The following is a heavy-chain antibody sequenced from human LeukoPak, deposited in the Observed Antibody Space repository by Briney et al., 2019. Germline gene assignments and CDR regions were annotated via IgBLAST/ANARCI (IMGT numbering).Heavy chain of an antibody. CDR3: ARGGRKLPSSSWYGDFDY. Sequence: VASVKVSCKASGYTFISYGISWVRQAPGQGLEWMGWISAYNGSTNYAQKVQGRVTMTTDTSTSTGYMELRSLRSDDTAVYYCARGGRKLPSSSWYGDFDYWGQGTLVTVSS. V-gene: IGHV1-18*01. CDR1: GYTFISYG. CDR2: ISAYNGST. D-gene: IGHD6-13*01. J-gene: IGHJ4*02.